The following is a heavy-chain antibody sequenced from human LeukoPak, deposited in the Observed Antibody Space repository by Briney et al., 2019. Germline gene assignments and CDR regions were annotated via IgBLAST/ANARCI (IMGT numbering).Heavy chain of an antibody. Sequence: SETLSLTCTVSGGSITSGSYHWGWIRQSPGKGLEWIGNTYYTGSAYYRPSLQSRVSISVDPSKKEFSLKLTSVTAADTAVYYCARDRDGYAYSFDYWGQGTLVTVSS. D-gene: IGHD5-24*01. CDR1: GGSITSGSYH. CDR2: TYYTGSA. CDR3: ARDRDGYAYSFDY. V-gene: IGHV4-39*02. J-gene: IGHJ4*02.